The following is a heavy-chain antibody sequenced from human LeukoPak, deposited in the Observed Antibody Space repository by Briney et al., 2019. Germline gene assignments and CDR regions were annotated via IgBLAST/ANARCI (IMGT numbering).Heavy chain of an antibody. CDR2: INPNSGGT. J-gene: IGHJ6*03. CDR1: GYTFTGYY. CDR3: ARAPIPSYYYYYMDV. V-gene: IGHV1-2*02. Sequence: ASVKVSCKASGYTFTGYYMHWVRQAPGQGLEWMGWINPNSGGTNYAQKFQGRVTMTRDTSISTAYMELSRLRSDDTAVYYCARAPIPSYYYYYMDVWGKGTTVTVSS.